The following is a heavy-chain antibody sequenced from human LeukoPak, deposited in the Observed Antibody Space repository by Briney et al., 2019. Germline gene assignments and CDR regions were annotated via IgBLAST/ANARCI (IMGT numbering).Heavy chain of an antibody. CDR2: INSDGSIT. CDR1: GFTFSSHD. V-gene: IGHV3-74*01. Sequence: GGSLRLSCAASGFTFSSHDMSWVRQAPGKGLVWVSHINSDGSITSYADSVKGRFTISRDNAKNTLYLQMNSLRAEDTAVYYCARDAVDTANAVWGQGTTVTVSS. J-gene: IGHJ6*02. CDR3: ARDAVDTANAV. D-gene: IGHD5-18*01.